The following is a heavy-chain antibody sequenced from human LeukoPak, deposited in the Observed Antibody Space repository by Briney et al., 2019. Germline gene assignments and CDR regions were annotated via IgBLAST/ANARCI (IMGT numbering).Heavy chain of an antibody. V-gene: IGHV5-51*01. CDR1: GYSFTSYW. D-gene: IGHD3-22*01. J-gene: IGHJ5*02. CDR2: IYPGDSDT. Sequence: KDGESLKISCKGSGYSFTSYWIGWVRQMPGKGLEWMGTIYPGDSDTRYSPSFQGQVTISADKSISTAYLQWSSLKASDTAMYYCARYLSPRTLGYYRTSTPDQVYNWFDPWGQGTLVTVSS. CDR3: ARYLSPRTLGYYRTSTPDQVYNWFDP.